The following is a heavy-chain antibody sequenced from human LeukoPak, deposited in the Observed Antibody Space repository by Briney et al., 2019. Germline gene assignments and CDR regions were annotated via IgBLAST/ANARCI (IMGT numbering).Heavy chain of an antibody. CDR2: IWYDGSNK. CDR1: GFTFSSYG. D-gene: IGHD1-26*01. CDR3: ARGGSRRELPLCYFDY. Sequence: GGSLRLSCAASGFTFSSYGMHWVRQAPGKGLEWVAVIWYDGSNKYYADSVKGRFTISRDNSKNTLYLQMNSLRAEDTAVYYCARGGSRRELPLCYFDYWGQGTLVTVSS. J-gene: IGHJ4*02. V-gene: IGHV3-33*01.